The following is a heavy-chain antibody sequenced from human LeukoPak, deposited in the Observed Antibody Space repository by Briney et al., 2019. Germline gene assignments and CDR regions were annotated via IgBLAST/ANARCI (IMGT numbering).Heavy chain of an antibody. CDR3: ALTTVTPAAFDI. J-gene: IGHJ3*02. D-gene: IGHD4-17*01. V-gene: IGHV1-69*04. CDR1: GGTFSSYA. CDR2: IIPILGIA. Sequence: SVKVSCKASGGTFSSYAISWVRQAPGQGLEWMGRIIPILGIADYAQKFQGRVTITADKSTSTAYMELSSLRSEDTAVYYCALTTVTPAAFDIWGQGTMVAVSS.